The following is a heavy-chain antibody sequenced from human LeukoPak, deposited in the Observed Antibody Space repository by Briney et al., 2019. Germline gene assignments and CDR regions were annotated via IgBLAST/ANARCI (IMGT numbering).Heavy chain of an antibody. CDR1: GFTFSDYY. V-gene: IGHV1-2*02. Sequence: GASVKVSCKASGFTFSDYYIHWIRQAPGQGLEWVGWINPNSGGTNYGQNFRGRVTMTRDTSISTAFMDLTRLRSDDTAVYYCARVRYDRSGDPCDIWGQGTMVTVSS. CDR2: INPNSGGT. J-gene: IGHJ3*02. CDR3: ARVRYDRSGDPCDI. D-gene: IGHD3-22*01.